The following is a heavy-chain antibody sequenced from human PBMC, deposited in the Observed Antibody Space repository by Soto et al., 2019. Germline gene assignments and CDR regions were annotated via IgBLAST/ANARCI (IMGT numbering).Heavy chain of an antibody. CDR3: ARGRYGDY. CDR2: ISAHNGNT. Sequence: QVHLVQSGSEVKKPGASVKVSCKGSGYAFTTYGITWVRQAPGQGLEWMGWISAHNGNTNYAQKLQGRVTVTRDTSTSTAYMQLRSLRSDDTAVYYCARGRYGDYWGQGALVTVSS. CDR1: GYAFTTYG. J-gene: IGHJ4*02. D-gene: IGHD1-1*01. V-gene: IGHV1-18*01.